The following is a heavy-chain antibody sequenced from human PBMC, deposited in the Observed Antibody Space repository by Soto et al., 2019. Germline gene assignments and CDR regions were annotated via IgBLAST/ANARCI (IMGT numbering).Heavy chain of an antibody. V-gene: IGHV1-69*02. CDR2: IIPSHGIA. Sequence: QVQLVQSGAEVKKPGSSVKVSCKASGGTFSSYTISWVRQARGQGLEWMGRIIPSHGIANYAQKFQGRVTITADKATSTAYMELSSLRSEDTALYYCAMEDCSITSCYREYWGQGTLVTVSS. J-gene: IGHJ4*02. CDR3: AMEDCSITSCYREY. D-gene: IGHD2-2*02. CDR1: GGTFSSYT.